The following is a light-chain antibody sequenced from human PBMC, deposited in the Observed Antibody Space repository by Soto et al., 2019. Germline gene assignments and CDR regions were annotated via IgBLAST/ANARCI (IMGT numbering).Light chain of an antibody. CDR1: QSVSSSY. V-gene: IGKV3-20*01. CDR2: GAS. J-gene: IGKJ1*01. CDR3: QKYGSSLWT. Sequence: EIVLTQSPGTLSLSPGERATLSCRASQSVSSSYLAWYQQKPGQAPRLLIYGASSRATGIPDRFSGSGSGTVFTLTISRLEPEDFAVYYCQKYGSSLWTFGQGTKVDIK.